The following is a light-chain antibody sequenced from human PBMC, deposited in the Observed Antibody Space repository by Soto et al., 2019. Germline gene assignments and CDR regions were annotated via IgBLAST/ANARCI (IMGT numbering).Light chain of an antibody. V-gene: IGKV3-15*01. CDR1: QSINSN. CDR3: QQYNTWPGWT. Sequence: EVVMTQSPAALSVSPGERATLSCRASQSINSNLAWYQQKPGQAPRLLIYGASTLATGIPARFSGAGSGTDFTLTISSLQSEDFAVYYCQQYNTWPGWTFGQGTTVEIK. J-gene: IGKJ1*01. CDR2: GAS.